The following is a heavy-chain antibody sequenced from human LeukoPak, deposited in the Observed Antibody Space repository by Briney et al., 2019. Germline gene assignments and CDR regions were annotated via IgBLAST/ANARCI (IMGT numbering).Heavy chain of an antibody. V-gene: IGHV3-23*01. CDR2: ISGSGGGT. Sequence: TGGSLRLSCAASGFTFSSYAMSWVRQAPGKGLEWVSAISGSGGGTYYADSVKGRFTISRDNSKNTVYLQMNSLSTEDTAVYYCAKTTTGYSSGRYPGWPVDCWGQGTLVTVSS. J-gene: IGHJ4*02. D-gene: IGHD6-19*01. CDR3: AKTTTGYSSGRYPGWPVDC. CDR1: GFTFSSYA.